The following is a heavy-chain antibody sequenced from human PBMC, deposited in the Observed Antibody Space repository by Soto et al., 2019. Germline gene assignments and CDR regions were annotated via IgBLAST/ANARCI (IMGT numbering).Heavy chain of an antibody. Sequence: SETLSLTCAVSGGSISTGDYSWSWIRQPPGKGLEWIGYIYHSGRTYYNPSLKSRVTISVDRSTNQFSLKLSSVTAADTAVYYCARDSDYYTLMPWGQGTPVTVSS. V-gene: IGHV4-30-2*01. CDR2: IYHSGRT. D-gene: IGHD3-22*01. CDR1: GGSISTGDYS. CDR3: ARDSDYYTLMP. J-gene: IGHJ5*02.